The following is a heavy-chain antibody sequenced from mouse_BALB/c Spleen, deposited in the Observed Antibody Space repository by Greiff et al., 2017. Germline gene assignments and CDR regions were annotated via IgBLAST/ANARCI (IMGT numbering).Heavy chain of an antibody. J-gene: IGHJ4*01. V-gene: IGHV2-9*02. D-gene: IGHD2-3*01. CDR2: IWAGGST. CDR1: GFSLTSYG. Sequence: QVQLKESGPGLVAPSQSLSITCTVSGFSLTSYGVQWVRQPPGKGLEWLGVIWAGGSTNYNSALMSRLSISKDNSKSQVFLKMNSLQTDDTAMYYCARWLLTYAMDYWGQGTSVTVSS. CDR3: ARWLLTYAMDY.